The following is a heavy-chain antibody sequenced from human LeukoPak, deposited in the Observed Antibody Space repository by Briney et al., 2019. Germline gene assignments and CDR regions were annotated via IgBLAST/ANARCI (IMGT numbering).Heavy chain of an antibody. CDR3: AKPVGSSPFFNRYSDY. V-gene: IGHV3-23*01. CDR2: ISGSGAST. D-gene: IGHD6-6*01. J-gene: IGHJ4*02. CDR1: GFTFSSYA. Sequence: PGGSLRLSCAASGFTFSSYAMSWVRQAPGKGLEWVSAISGSGASTYYADSVKGRFTISRDNSKNTLYLQMNSLRAEDTAVYYCAKPVGSSPFFNRYSDYWGQGTLLTVSS.